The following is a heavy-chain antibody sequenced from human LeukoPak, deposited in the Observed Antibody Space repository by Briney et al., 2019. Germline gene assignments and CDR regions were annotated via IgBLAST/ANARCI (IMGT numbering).Heavy chain of an antibody. CDR2: ISGSGGST. CDR1: GFTLSSYG. J-gene: IGHJ4*02. D-gene: IGHD6-6*01. CDR3: AKNLLGPYSSCDY. Sequence: HPGGSLRLSCAPSGFTLSSYGMGWVRQAPGKGLEWVSAISGSGGSTYYADSVKGRFTISRDNSKSTLYLQMNSLRAEDTAVYYCAKNLLGPYSSCDYWGQGTLVTVSS. V-gene: IGHV3-23*01.